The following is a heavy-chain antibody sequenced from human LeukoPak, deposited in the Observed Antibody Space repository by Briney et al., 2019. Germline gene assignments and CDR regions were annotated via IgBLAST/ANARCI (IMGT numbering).Heavy chain of an antibody. V-gene: IGHV4-39*07. J-gene: IGHJ5*02. Sequence: SETLSLTCTVSGGSISSSSYYWGWIHQPPGKGLEWIGSIYYSGSTYYNPSLKSRVTISVDTSKNQFSLKLSSVTAADTAVYYCARDLRGYSYQSYGVWFDPWGQGTLVTVSS. CDR3: ARDLRGYSYQSYGVWFDP. CDR1: GGSISSSSYY. CDR2: IYYSGST. D-gene: IGHD5-18*01.